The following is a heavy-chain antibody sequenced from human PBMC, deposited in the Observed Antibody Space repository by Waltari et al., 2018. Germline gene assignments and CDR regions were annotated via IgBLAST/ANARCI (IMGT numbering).Heavy chain of an antibody. CDR2: VLGSGRT. CDR3: ARDRGRGLYLDT. J-gene: IGHJ4*02. V-gene: IGHV4-4*02. CDR1: GDSMRNNW. Sequence: QLQLHESGPGLVKPSGTLSLICDVSGDSMRNNWWSWVRQSPGKGLEWIGQVLGSGRTNYNPSFASRVTISLDTSTYQFALKMTSATAADTALYYCARDRGRGLYLDTWGPGTLVTVSP. D-gene: IGHD2-15*01.